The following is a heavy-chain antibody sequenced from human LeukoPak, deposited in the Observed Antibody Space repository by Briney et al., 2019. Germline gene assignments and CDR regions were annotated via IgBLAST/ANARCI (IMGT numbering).Heavy chain of an antibody. V-gene: IGHV3-23*01. Sequence: GGSLRLSCAASGFTFSSYAMSWVRQAPGKGLEWVSAISGSGGSTYYADSVKGRFTISRDNSKNTLYLQMNSLRAEDTAVYYCAKGITIFGVVIIGGYFDYWGQGTLVTVSS. D-gene: IGHD3-3*01. J-gene: IGHJ4*02. CDR2: ISGSGGST. CDR3: AKGITIFGVVIIGGYFDY. CDR1: GFTFSSYA.